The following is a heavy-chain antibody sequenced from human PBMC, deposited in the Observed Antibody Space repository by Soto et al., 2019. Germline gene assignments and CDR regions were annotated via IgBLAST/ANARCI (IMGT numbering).Heavy chain of an antibody. D-gene: IGHD2-2*01. J-gene: IGHJ4*02. CDR1: GDTFNYYV. CDR2: ILPIFATA. Sequence: QLQLVQSRAEVKKPGSSVKVSCKASGDTFNYYVVNWVRQAPGQGLEWLGGILPIFATANYAQKFQGRVTITADKSTSTAYMELTSLRSEDTAVYYCAGRCDSTTCLGHFDYWGQGTLVTVAS. CDR3: AGRCDSTTCLGHFDY. V-gene: IGHV1-69*06.